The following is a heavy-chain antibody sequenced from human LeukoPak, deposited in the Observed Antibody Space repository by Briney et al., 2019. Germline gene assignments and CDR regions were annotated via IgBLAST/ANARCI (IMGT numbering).Heavy chain of an antibody. CDR3: AKGLRLGELSLVSLDY. CDR2: ISSRSNYI. Sequence: GGSLRLSCAASGFTFSSYSMNWVRQAPGKGLEWVSFISSRSNYIYYADSVKGRFTVSRDNAKNSLYLQMNSLRAEDTAVYYCAKGLRLGELSLVSLDYWGQGTLVTVSS. J-gene: IGHJ4*02. D-gene: IGHD3-16*02. V-gene: IGHV3-21*04. CDR1: GFTFSSYS.